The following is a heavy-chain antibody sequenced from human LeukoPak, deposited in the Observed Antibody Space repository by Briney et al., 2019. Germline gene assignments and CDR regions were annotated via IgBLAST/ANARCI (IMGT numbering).Heavy chain of an antibody. V-gene: IGHV2-70*04. J-gene: IGHJ3*02. CDR2: IDWDDDK. CDR1: GISLSTSGMR. D-gene: IGHD3-22*01. CDR3: TRIGFFYDSSGYSGAFDI. Sequence: SGPTLVNPTQTLTLTCTFSGISLSTSGMRVSRIRQPPGKALEWLARIDWDDDKFYSTSLKTRLTISKDTSKNQVVLTMTNMDPVDTATYYCTRIGFFYDSSGYSGAFDIWGQGTMVIVSS.